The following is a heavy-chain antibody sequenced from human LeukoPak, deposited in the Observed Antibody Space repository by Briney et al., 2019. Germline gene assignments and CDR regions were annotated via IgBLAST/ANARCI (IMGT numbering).Heavy chain of an antibody. CDR1: GFTFSDYY. CDR3: ASGSSGWPDFDY. D-gene: IGHD6-19*01. V-gene: IGHV3-11*04. J-gene: IGHJ4*02. CDR2: ISSSGSTI. Sequence: GGSLRLSCAASGFTFSDYYMSWIRQAPGKGLEWVSYISSSGSTIYYADSVKRRFTISRANAKSSLYLQMNSLRAEDTAVYYCASGSSGWPDFDYWGQGTLVTVSS.